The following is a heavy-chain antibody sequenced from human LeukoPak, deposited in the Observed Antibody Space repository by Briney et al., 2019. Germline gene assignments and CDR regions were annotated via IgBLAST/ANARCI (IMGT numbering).Heavy chain of an antibody. Sequence: PGGSLRLSCAASGFTFSSYAMSWVRQAPGKGLEWVAVISYDGSSKYYADSMKGRFTISRDNSKNTLYLQMNSLRAEDTAVYYCAKYYYDSSGYGGYYFDYWGQGTLVTVSS. V-gene: IGHV3-30*18. J-gene: IGHJ4*02. CDR2: ISYDGSSK. D-gene: IGHD3-22*01. CDR3: AKYYYDSSGYGGYYFDY. CDR1: GFTFSSYA.